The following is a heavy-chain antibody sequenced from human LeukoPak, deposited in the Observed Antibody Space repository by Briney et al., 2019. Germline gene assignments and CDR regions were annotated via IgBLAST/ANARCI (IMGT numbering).Heavy chain of an antibody. J-gene: IGHJ4*02. Sequence: GGSLRLSCVASGFTFSNYVMNWVRQAPGKGLEWVGRIKTKTDGGTTDYAAPVKGRFTISRDDSKNTLYLQMNSLKTEDTAVYYCTTKDPGIFGVVELDYWGQGTLVTVSS. CDR2: IKTKTDGGTT. CDR1: GFTFSNYV. D-gene: IGHD3-3*01. CDR3: TTKDPGIFGVVELDY. V-gene: IGHV3-15*01.